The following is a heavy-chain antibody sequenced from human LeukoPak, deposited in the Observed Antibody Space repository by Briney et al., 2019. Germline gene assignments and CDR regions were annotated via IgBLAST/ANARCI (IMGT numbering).Heavy chain of an antibody. CDR3: ARLAGGKFDY. D-gene: IGHD3-16*01. CDR1: GGSISSYY. Sequence: SETLSLTCTVSGGSISSYYWSWIRQPPGKGLEWIGYIYYSGSTNYNPSLKSRVTISVDTSKNQFSLKLSSVTAADTAVYYCARLAGGKFDYWGQGTLVTVSS. J-gene: IGHJ4*02. CDR2: IYYSGST. V-gene: IGHV4-59*01.